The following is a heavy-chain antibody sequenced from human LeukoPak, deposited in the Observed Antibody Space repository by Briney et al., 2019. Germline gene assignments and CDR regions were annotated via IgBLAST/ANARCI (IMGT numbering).Heavy chain of an antibody. D-gene: IGHD2-15*01. J-gene: IGHJ4*02. CDR3: ARGSPFDY. Sequence: PSETLSLTCTVSGGSISSGGYYWSWIRQHPGKGLEWIGYFYFISGSAYYNSSLKSRVTISGDTSKNQFSLNPSSVTAADTAVYYCARGSPFDYWGQGTLDTVSS. V-gene: IGHV4-31*03. CDR2: FYFISGSA. CDR1: GGSISSGGYY.